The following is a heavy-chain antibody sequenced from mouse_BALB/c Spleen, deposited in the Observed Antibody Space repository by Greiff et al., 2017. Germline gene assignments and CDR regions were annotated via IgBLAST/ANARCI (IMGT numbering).Heavy chain of an antibody. CDR1: GFNIKDTY. Sequence: EVKLQESGAELVKPGASVKLSCTASGFNIKDTYMHWVKQRPEQGLEWIGRIDPANGNTKYDPKFQGKATITADTSSNTAYLQLSSLTSEDTAVYYCARSWDYAWFAYWGQGTLVTVSA. CDR3: ARSWDYAWFAY. CDR2: IDPANGNT. D-gene: IGHD2-4*01. J-gene: IGHJ3*01. V-gene: IGHV14-3*02.